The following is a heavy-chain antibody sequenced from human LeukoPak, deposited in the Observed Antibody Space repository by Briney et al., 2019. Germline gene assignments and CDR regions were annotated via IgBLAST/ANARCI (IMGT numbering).Heavy chain of an antibody. CDR1: GGSISSYY. Sequence: SETLSLTCTVSGGSISSYYWSWIRQPPGKGLEWTGYISDSGSTNYNPSLKSRLTISVDTSKNQFSLKLSSVTAADTAVYYCARTRYSSGWFFDYWGQGTLVTASS. V-gene: IGHV4-59*01. CDR2: ISDSGST. J-gene: IGHJ4*02. CDR3: ARTRYSSGWFFDY. D-gene: IGHD6-19*01.